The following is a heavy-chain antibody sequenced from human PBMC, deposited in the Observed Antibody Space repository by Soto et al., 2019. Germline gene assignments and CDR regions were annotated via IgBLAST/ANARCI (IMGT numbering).Heavy chain of an antibody. D-gene: IGHD2-8*02. CDR2: ISGSGSSP. J-gene: IGHJ4*01. CDR1: GSTFSTYA. V-gene: IGHV3-23*01. Sequence: GGSLRLSCAASGSTFSTYAMAWIRQAPGKGLEWVSSISGSGSSPSYADSVQGRFIMYRDNSRTTLSLQMNSLRAEDTATYYCAKARCTGNSCYVPDYWGHGSLVTVSS. CDR3: AKARCTGNSCYVPDY.